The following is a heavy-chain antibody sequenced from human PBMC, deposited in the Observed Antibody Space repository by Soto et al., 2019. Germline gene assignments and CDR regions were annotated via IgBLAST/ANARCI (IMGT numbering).Heavy chain of an antibody. CDR1: GFTLNDQY. Sequence: DVQLMQSGGGLVHPGGSLRLSCVVSGFTLNDQYMDWVRQAPGKGQEWIGRRASAGAGHPIEYAASVQGRFAISRDDADNAVHLQLKSLKTEDTAVYYCVTSLTAYGTAAYDYWGPGTLVTVSS. J-gene: IGHJ4*02. D-gene: IGHD3-10*01. V-gene: IGHV3-72*01. CDR3: VTSLTAYGTAAYDY. CDR2: RASAGAGHPI.